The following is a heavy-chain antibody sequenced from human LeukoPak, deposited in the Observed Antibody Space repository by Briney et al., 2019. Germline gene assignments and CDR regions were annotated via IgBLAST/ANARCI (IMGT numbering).Heavy chain of an antibody. D-gene: IGHD4-23*01. CDR1: CFTGSITY. Sequence: GGSLRLSCAASCFTGSITYMSWLRQPPEKGLEWVSVIYAGGSTYYADSVKGRFTISRDNSKNTLYLQMNSLRAEDTAVYYCARDNYGGNLDYWGQGTLVTVSS. CDR2: IYAGGST. CDR3: ARDNYGGNLDY. J-gene: IGHJ4*02. V-gene: IGHV3-53*01.